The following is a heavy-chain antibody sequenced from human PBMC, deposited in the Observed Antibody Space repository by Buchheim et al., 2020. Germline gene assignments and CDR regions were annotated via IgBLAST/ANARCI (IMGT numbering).Heavy chain of an antibody. CDR1: GFTFSDRY. Sequence: VQLVESGGGVVQPGGSLRLSCAASGFTFSDRYMDWVRQAPGKGLEWVGHITNKPNGYTTQYAASVTGRFIISRDDSKNSVYLQMNNLKTEDTAVYYCARRRTGYDDCWGQGTL. V-gene: IGHV3-72*01. J-gene: IGHJ4*02. CDR2: ITNKPNGYTT. D-gene: IGHD5-12*01. CDR3: ARRRTGYDDC.